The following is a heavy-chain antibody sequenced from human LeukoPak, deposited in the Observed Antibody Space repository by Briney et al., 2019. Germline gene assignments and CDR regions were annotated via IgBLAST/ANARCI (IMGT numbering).Heavy chain of an antibody. CDR1: GFTFSSYS. Sequence: GGSLRLSCAASGFTFSSYSMNWVRQAPGKGLEWVSSISSSSSYVYYADSVKGRFTISRDNAKNSLYLQMNSLRAEDTAVYYCARGGCSSTSCYFVYYYYYMDVWGKGTTVTVSS. J-gene: IGHJ6*03. CDR3: ARGGCSSTSCYFVYYYYYMDV. D-gene: IGHD2-2*01. V-gene: IGHV3-21*01. CDR2: ISSSSSYV.